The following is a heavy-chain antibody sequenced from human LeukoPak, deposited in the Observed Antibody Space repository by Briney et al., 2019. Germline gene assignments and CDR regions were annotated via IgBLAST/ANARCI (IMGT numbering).Heavy chain of an antibody. CDR2: INPNSGGT. D-gene: IGHD3-10*01. Sequence: ASVKVSCKASGYTFTGYYTHWVRQAPGQGLEWMGWINPNSGGTNYAQKFQGRVTMTRDTSISTAYMELSRLRSDDTAVYYCARARSEQYGSGSYYNSGGFDYWGQGTLVTVSS. CDR3: ARARSEQYGSGSYYNSGGFDY. V-gene: IGHV1-2*02. CDR1: GYTFTGYY. J-gene: IGHJ4*02.